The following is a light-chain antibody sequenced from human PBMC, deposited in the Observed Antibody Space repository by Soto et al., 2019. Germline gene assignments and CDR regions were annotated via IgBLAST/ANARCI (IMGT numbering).Light chain of an antibody. J-gene: IGLJ1*01. CDR1: SSDVGAYNL. V-gene: IGLV2-14*01. CDR3: ASLTTTNFV. CDR2: EVT. Sequence: QSVLTQPASVSGSPGQSITISCTGTSSDVGAYNLVSWYQHLPDKAPKLIISEVTNRPSGVSDRFSGSKSGNTASLTISGFQAEDEADYYCASLTTTNFVFGSGTKVTVL.